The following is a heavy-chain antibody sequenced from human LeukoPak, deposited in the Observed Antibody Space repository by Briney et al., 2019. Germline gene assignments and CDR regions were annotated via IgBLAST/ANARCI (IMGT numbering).Heavy chain of an antibody. D-gene: IGHD2-2*01. CDR2: IHYDGRA. J-gene: IGHJ3*01. CDR3: AREVITPGDSDGFDL. Sequence: SQTLSLTCAVSGGSISSANHFWSWVRQSPGEGLEWIGYIHYDGRAHYNPSLKSRVSMSLDMSKNQFSLSLSSVTAADTAIYYCAREVITPGDSDGFDLWGQGTMVSVSS. CDR1: GGSISSANHF. V-gene: IGHV4-30-4*08.